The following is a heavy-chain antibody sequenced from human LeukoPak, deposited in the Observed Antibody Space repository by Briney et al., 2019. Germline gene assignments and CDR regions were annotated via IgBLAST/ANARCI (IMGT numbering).Heavy chain of an antibody. CDR3: ARDDSRRHYCSSTSCPSDY. D-gene: IGHD2-2*01. V-gene: IGHV3-48*01. J-gene: IGHJ4*02. CDR1: GFLFSSHN. Sequence: GGSLRLPCTPSGFLFSSHNINWVLQAPGKGLEWLSYISSSVTTIYYADSVKGRFTISRDNAKNSLYLEMNSLRVEDTAVYYCARDDSRRHYCSSTSCPSDYWGQGTLVTVSS. CDR2: ISSSVTTI.